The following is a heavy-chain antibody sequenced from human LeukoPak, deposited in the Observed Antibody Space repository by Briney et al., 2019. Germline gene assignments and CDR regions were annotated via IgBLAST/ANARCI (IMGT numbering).Heavy chain of an antibody. CDR3: ARDAMYCSSTNCYSGY. CDR1: GFTFSGYP. V-gene: IGHV3-30-3*01. CDR2: ISYDGSNK. D-gene: IGHD2-2*01. J-gene: IGHJ4*02. Sequence: TGGSLRLSCAASGFTFSGYPIHWVRQAPGKGLEWVAVISYDGSNKYYADSVKGRFTISRDNSKNTLYLQMNSLRAEDTAMYYCARDAMYCSSTNCYSGYWGQGTLVTVSS.